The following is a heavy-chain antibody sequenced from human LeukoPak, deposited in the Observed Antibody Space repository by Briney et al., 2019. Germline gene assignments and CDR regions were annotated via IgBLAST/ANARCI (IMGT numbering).Heavy chain of an antibody. Sequence: SETLSLTCAVYGGSFSGYYWSWIRQPPGKGLEWIGEINHSGSTNYNPSLKSRVTISVDTSKNQFSLKLSSVTAADTAVYYCARAYDYVWGSYEAYYFDYWGQGTLVTVSS. CDR2: INHSGST. J-gene: IGHJ4*02. V-gene: IGHV4-34*01. CDR1: GGSFSGYY. CDR3: ARAYDYVWGSYEAYYFDY. D-gene: IGHD3-16*01.